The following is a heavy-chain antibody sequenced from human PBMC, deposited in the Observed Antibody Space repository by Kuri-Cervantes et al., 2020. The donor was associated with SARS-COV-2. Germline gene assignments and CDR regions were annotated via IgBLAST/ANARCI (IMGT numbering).Heavy chain of an antibody. V-gene: IGHV3-7*01. J-gene: IGHJ4*02. Sequence: GESLKISCAASGFTFSSYWMSWVRQAPGKGLEWVANIKQDGSEKYYVDSVKGRFTISRDNAKNTLYLQMNSLRAEDTAVYYCARAERVQLLVSGGQGPFDYWGQGTLVTVSS. D-gene: IGHD2-2*01. CDR2: IKQDGSEK. CDR1: GFTFSSYW. CDR3: ARAERVQLLVSGGQGPFDY.